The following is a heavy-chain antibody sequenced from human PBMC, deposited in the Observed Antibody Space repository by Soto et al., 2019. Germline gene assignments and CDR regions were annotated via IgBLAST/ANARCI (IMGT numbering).Heavy chain of an antibody. CDR1: GDPISSGDYN. CDR3: TRARRYSSSWFWFDP. CDR2: IYYSGIS. V-gene: IGHV4-31*03. D-gene: IGHD6-13*01. Sequence: SETLSLTCSVSGDPISSGDYNWNWIRQHPGEGPEWIGYIYYSGISNYNPSLRSRVTISVDTAQNQFSLRLASVTAADTAVYYCTRARRYSSSWFWFDPWGQGTLVTVSS. J-gene: IGHJ5*02.